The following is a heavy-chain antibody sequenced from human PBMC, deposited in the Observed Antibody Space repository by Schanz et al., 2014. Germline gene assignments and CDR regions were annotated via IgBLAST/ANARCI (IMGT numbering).Heavy chain of an antibody. CDR1: GFTISSYS. J-gene: IGHJ4*02. D-gene: IGHD6-19*01. CDR3: AIIGVMVAVAGTRADY. CDR2: ISSSGSYI. Sequence: EVHLVESGEAWSSGGGSLRLSCAASGFTISSYSMNWVRQAPGKGLEWVSSISSSGSYIYYADSVKGRFSISRDNAKNSLFLQMNRLRAEDTALYYCAIIGVMVAVAGTRADYWGQGTLVTVSS. V-gene: IGHV3-21*01.